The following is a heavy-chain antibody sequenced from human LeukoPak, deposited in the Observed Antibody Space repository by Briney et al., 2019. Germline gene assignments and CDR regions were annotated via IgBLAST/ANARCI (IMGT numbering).Heavy chain of an antibody. CDR1: GVSISSYY. CDR2: ISYSGST. D-gene: IGHD3/OR15-3a*01. V-gene: IGHV4-59*01. Sequence: PSETLSLTCTVSGVSISSYYWSWIRQPPGKGLEWIGYISYSGSTNSNSSPKSRVTTSVDTSKNQFSLKLSSVTATDTAVYYCARTFGRGPRYFDLWGRGTLVTVSS. CDR3: ARTFGRGPRYFDL. J-gene: IGHJ2*01.